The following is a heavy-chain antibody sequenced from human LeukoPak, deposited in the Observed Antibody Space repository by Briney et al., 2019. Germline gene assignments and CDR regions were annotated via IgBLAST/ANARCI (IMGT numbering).Heavy chain of an antibody. CDR1: GGSISSYY. J-gene: IGHJ4*02. Sequence: SETLSLTCTVSGGSISSYYWSWIRQPPGKGLEWIGYIYYSGSTNYNPSLKSRVTISVDTSKNRFSLKLSSVTAADTAVYYCARGIAAAGLFDYWGQGTLVTVSS. V-gene: IGHV4-59*01. CDR2: IYYSGST. CDR3: ARGIAAAGLFDY. D-gene: IGHD6-13*01.